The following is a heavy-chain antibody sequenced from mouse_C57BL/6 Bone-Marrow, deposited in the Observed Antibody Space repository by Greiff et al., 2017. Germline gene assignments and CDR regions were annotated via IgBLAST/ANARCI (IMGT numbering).Heavy chain of an antibody. Sequence: QVQLQQPGAELVMPGASVKLSCKASGYTFTSYWMHWVKQRPGQGLEWIGEIDPSDSYTNYNQKFKGKSTLTVDKSSSTAYMQLSSLTSKDSAVYYCARDSNYVWFAYWGQGTLVTVSA. D-gene: IGHD2-5*01. J-gene: IGHJ3*01. CDR2: IDPSDSYT. CDR3: ARDSNYVWFAY. V-gene: IGHV1-69*01. CDR1: GYTFTSYW.